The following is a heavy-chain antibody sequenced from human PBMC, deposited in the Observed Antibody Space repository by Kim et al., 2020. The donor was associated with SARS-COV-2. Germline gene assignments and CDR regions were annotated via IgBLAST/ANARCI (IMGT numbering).Heavy chain of an antibody. J-gene: IGHJ4*02. V-gene: IGHV3-13*04. D-gene: IGHD3-22*01. CDR3: ARGQSRFGYYPDY. Sequence: GRSLRLSCAASGFTFSSYDMHWVRQATGKGLEWVSAIGTAGDTYYPGSVKGRFTISRENAKNSLYLQMNSLRAGDTAVYYCARGQSRFGYYPDYWGQGTLVTGSS. CDR2: IGTAGDT. CDR1: GFTFSSYD.